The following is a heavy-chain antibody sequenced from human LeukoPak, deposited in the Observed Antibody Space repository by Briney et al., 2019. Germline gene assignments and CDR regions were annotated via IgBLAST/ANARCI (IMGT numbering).Heavy chain of an antibody. Sequence: SETLSLTCTVSGGSISSYYWSWIRQPPGKGLEWIGYIYYSGSTSYNPSLKSRVTISVDTSKNQFSLKLSSVTAADTAVYYCARHYVDYDSSGYPDYWGQGTLVTVSS. CDR3: ARHYVDYDSSGYPDY. J-gene: IGHJ4*02. D-gene: IGHD3-22*01. CDR2: IYYSGST. V-gene: IGHV4-59*08. CDR1: GGSISSYY.